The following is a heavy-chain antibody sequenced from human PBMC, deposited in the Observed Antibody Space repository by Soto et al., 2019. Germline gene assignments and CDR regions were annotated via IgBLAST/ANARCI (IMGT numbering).Heavy chain of an antibody. CDR1: GFTFSSYG. Sequence: QVQLVESEGGVVQPGRSLRLSCAASGFTFSSYGMHWVSQAPGKGLEWVAVIWYDGSNKYYADSVKGRFTISRDNSKNTLYLQMNSLRVEDTAVYYCARSIKRWEPSYYFDYWGQGTLVTVSS. D-gene: IGHD1-26*01. J-gene: IGHJ4*02. CDR3: ARSIKRWEPSYYFDY. CDR2: IWYDGSNK. V-gene: IGHV3-33*01.